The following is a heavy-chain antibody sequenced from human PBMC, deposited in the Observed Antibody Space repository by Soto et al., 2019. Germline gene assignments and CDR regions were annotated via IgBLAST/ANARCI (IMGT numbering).Heavy chain of an antibody. D-gene: IGHD5-18*01. CDR3: EHSLSYVDTASNWFDP. CDR2: IYWDDDK. J-gene: IGHJ5*02. V-gene: IGHV2-5*02. CDR1: GFSLSTSGVG. Sequence: QITFKESGPTLVKPTQTLTLTCTLSGFSLSTSGVGVGWIRQPPGKALEWLALIYWDDDKRYSPSLKSRLTIAKDTSKHQVVLKITNMDHVDTATYHCEHSLSYVDTASNWFDPWGQGTLVTVSS.